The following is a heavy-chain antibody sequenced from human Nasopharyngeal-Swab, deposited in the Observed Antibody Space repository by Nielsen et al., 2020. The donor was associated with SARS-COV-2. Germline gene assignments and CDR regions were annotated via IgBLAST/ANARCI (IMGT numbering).Heavy chain of an antibody. CDR2: IYHSGST. CDR3: ARIAAPPWYFDL. CDR1: GYSISSGYY. D-gene: IGHD6-6*01. Sequence: SETLSLTCTVSGYSISSGYYWGWIRQPPGKGLEWIGSIYHSGSTYYNPSLKSRVTISVDTSKHQFSLKLSSVTAADTAVYYCARIAAPPWYFDLWGRGTLVTVSS. V-gene: IGHV4-38-2*02. J-gene: IGHJ2*01.